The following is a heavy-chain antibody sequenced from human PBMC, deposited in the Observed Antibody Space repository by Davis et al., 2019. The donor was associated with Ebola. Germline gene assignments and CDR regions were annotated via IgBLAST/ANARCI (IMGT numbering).Heavy chain of an antibody. J-gene: IGHJ4*02. CDR1: GYTFTSYG. CDR3: ARDSLILTGYHRGYFDY. CDR2: ISAYNGNT. V-gene: IGHV1-18*01. D-gene: IGHD3-9*01. Sequence: AASVKVSCKASGYTFTSYGITWVRQAPGQGPEWMGWISAYNGNTNYAQKLQGRVTMTTDTSTSTAYMELRSLRSDDTAVYYCARDSLILTGYHRGYFDYWGQGTLVTVSS.